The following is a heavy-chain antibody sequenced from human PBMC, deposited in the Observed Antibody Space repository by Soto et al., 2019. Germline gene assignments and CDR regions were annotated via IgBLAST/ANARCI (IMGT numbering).Heavy chain of an antibody. CDR3: ARVAPLWFGEYDADY. V-gene: IGHV3-33*01. Sequence: QVQLVESGGGVVQPGRSLRLSCAASGFTFSSYGMHWVRQAPGKGLEWVAVIWYDGSNKYYADSVKGRFTISRDNSKNTVYLQMKSLRAEDTAVYYCARVAPLWFGEYDADYWGQGTLVTVSS. D-gene: IGHD3-10*01. J-gene: IGHJ4*02. CDR1: GFTFSSYG. CDR2: IWYDGSNK.